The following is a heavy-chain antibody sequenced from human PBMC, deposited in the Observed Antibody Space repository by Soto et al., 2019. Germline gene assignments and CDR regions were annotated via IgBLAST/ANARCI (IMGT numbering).Heavy chain of an antibody. D-gene: IGHD3-22*01. J-gene: IGHJ4*02. Sequence: ASVKVSCKASGYTFTSYGISWVRQAPGQGLEWMGWISDYNGNTNYAQKLQGRVTMTTDTSTSTAYMELRSLRSDDTAVYYCARGGHPRRDSSGYYYGGGFFDYWGQGTLVTVSS. V-gene: IGHV1-18*04. CDR1: GYTFTSYG. CDR2: ISDYNGNT. CDR3: ARGGHPRRDSSGYYYGGGFFDY.